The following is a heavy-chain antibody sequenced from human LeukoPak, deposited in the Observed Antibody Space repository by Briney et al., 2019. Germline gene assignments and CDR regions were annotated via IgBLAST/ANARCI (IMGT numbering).Heavy chain of an antibody. Sequence: PSETLSLTCTVSGVSISRYHWSWVRQPPGKGLEWIGYIHHTGSTNFNPSLKSRVTMSVDTSENQFSLQLSSVTAADTALYYCATHDGSSWFYFDYWSQGTLVTVSS. CDR2: IHHTGST. CDR3: ATHDGSSWFYFDY. CDR1: GVSISRYH. J-gene: IGHJ4*02. D-gene: IGHD6-13*01. V-gene: IGHV4-59*08.